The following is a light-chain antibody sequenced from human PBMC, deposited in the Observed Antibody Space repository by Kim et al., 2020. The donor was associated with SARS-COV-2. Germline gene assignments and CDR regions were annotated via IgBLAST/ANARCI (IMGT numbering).Light chain of an antibody. CDR2: AVT. J-gene: IGLJ2*01. CDR1: NSDVGDYNH. CDR3: CSKV. V-gene: IGLV2-11*01. Sequence: QSALTQPRSVSGSPGQSVTISCTGTNSDVGDYNHVSWYQQHPGKAPKLMIYAVTQRPSGVPDRFSGTKSGNTASLIISGLQAEDEADYYCCSKVFGGGTQLTVL.